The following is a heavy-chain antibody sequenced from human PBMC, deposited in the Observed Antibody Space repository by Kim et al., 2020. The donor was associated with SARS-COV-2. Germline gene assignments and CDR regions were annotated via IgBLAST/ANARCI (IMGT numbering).Heavy chain of an antibody. CDR2: IIPIFGTA. J-gene: IGHJ4*02. V-gene: IGHV1-69*13. CDR3: ARGDSGWFYFDY. CDR1: GGTFSSYA. D-gene: IGHD6-19*01. Sequence: SAKVSCKASGGTFSSYAISWVRQAPGQGLEWMGGIIPIFGTANYAQKFQGRVTITADESTSTAYMELSSLRSEDTAVYYCARGDSGWFYFDYWGQGTLVTVSS.